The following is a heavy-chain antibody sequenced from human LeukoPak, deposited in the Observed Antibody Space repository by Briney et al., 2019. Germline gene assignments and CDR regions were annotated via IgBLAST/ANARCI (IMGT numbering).Heavy chain of an antibody. CDR3: ARGYYGSGTNWFDP. CDR2: IYYSGST. CDR1: GGSISSSNW. J-gene: IGHJ5*02. V-gene: IGHV4-4*02. D-gene: IGHD3-10*01. Sequence: SGTLSLTCAVSGGSISSSNWWSWVRQPPGKGLEWIGNIYYSGSTYYNSSFKSRVTISVDTSKNQFSLKLSSVTAADTAVYYCARGYYGSGTNWFDPWGQGTLVTVSS.